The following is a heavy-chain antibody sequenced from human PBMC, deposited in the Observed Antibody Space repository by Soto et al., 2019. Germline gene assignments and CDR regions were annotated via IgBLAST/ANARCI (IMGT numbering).Heavy chain of an antibody. D-gene: IGHD3-16*02. J-gene: IGHJ4*02. CDR1: GFTFSRYT. V-gene: IGHV3-48*02. CDR2: ISSSSRTI. Sequence: EVQLVESGGTLVQPGGSLRLSSAASGFTFSRYTMNWVRQAPGKGLEWISYISSSSRTINYADSVRGRFPVSRHNAKDTVVPQMTSLTHEETGPYFCARDCPFIGGGSRLGGPLIPYDLDHFGQGTLVTVSS. CDR3: ARDCPFIGGGSRLGGPLIPYDLDH.